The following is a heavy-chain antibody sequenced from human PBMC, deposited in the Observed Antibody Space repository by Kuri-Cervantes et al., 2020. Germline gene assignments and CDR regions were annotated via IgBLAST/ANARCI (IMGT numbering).Heavy chain of an antibody. J-gene: IGHJ5*02. CDR2: ISSSSSYI. V-gene: IGHV3-21*03. CDR3: TTDPVP. Sequence: GGSLRLSCAASGFTFSSYSMNWVRQAPGKGLEWVSSISSSSSYIYYADSAKGRFTISRDDSKNTLYLQLNSLKTEDTAVYYCTTDPVPWGQGTLVTVSS. CDR1: GFTFSSYS.